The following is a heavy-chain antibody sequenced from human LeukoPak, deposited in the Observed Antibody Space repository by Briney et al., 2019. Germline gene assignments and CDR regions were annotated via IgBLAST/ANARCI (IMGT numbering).Heavy chain of an antibody. J-gene: IGHJ6*02. CDR2: IYYSGST. Sequence: SQTLSLTCTVSGGSISSGDYYWSWIRQPPGKGLEWIGYIYYSGSTYYNPSLKSRVTISVDTSKNQFSPKLSSVTAADTAVYYCARGSREMATIRGYYYYYGMDVWGQGTTVTVSS. V-gene: IGHV4-30-4*01. CDR3: ARGSREMATIRGYYYYYGMDV. CDR1: GGSISSGDYY. D-gene: IGHD5-24*01.